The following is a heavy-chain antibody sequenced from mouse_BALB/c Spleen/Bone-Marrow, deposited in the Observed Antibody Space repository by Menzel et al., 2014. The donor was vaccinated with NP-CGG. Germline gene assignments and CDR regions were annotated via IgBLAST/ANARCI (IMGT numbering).Heavy chain of an antibody. CDR3: APYCYGSSSFAY. J-gene: IGHJ3*01. D-gene: IGHD1-1*01. V-gene: IGHV14-3*02. CDR1: GFNIKDTY. CDR2: IDPANGNT. Sequence: EVHLQQSGAELVKPGASVKLSCTASGFNIKDTYMHWVKQRPEQGLEWIGRIDPANGNTKYDPKFQGKATITADTSSNAAYLQLSSLTSEDTAVYYCAPYCYGSSSFAYWGQGTLVTVSA.